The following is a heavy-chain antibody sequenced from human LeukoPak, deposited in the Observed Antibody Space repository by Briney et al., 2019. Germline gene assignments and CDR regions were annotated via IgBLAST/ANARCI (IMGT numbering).Heavy chain of an antibody. V-gene: IGHV1-2*02. CDR1: GYTFTGYY. D-gene: IGHD4-17*01. CDR2: INPNSGGT. Sequence: ASVKVSYKASGYTFTGYYMHWVRQAPGQGLEWVGWINPNSGGTNYAQKFQGRVTMTRDTSISTAYMELSRLRSDDTAVYYCASPLYGDYGYYYYYMDVWGKGTTVTVSS. J-gene: IGHJ6*03. CDR3: ASPLYGDYGYYYYYMDV.